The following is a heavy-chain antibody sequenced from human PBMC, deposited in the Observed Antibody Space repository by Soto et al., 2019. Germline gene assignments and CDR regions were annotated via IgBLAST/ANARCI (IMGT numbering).Heavy chain of an antibody. CDR3: ARLGYCSGGSCYGTYYFDY. Sequence: TLSLTCSVSGGSISSGGYSWSWIRQPPGKGLEWIGYIYHSGSTYYNPSLKSRVTISVDRSKNQFSLKLSSVTAADTAVYYCARLGYCSGGSCYGTYYFDYWGQGTLVTVA. D-gene: IGHD2-15*01. CDR2: IYHSGST. V-gene: IGHV4-30-2*01. CDR1: GGSISSGGYS. J-gene: IGHJ4*02.